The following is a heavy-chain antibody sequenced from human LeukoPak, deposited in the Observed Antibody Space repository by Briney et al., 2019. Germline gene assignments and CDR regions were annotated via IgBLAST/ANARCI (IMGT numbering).Heavy chain of an antibody. CDR2: IYPGDSDT. D-gene: IGHD3-22*01. J-gene: IGHJ5*02. V-gene: IGHV5-51*01. CDR1: GYSFTSYW. Sequence: GESLKISCKGSGYSFTSYWIGWVRQMPGKGLEWMGIIYPGDSDTRYSPSFQGQVTISADKSISTAYLQWSSLKASDSARCYCASILRRTYYYDSSGYLPSGQRTLVTVSS. CDR3: ASILRRTYYYDSSGYLP.